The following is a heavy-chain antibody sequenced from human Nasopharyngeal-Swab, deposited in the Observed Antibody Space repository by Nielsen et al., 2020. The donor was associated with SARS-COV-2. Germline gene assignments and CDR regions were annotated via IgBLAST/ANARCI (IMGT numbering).Heavy chain of an antibody. CDR3: ATERGNWFYFDY. D-gene: IGHD3-9*01. J-gene: IGHJ4*01. Sequence: GGSLRLSCAASGFTFGSYSMHWVRQAPGKGLEYVSAIGSNEAETYYADSVKGRFTISRDNSKNILYLQMGTLRPEDTAVYYCATERGNWFYFDYWGHRTLVTVSS. CDR1: GFTFGSYS. CDR2: IGSNEAET. V-gene: IGHV3-64*02.